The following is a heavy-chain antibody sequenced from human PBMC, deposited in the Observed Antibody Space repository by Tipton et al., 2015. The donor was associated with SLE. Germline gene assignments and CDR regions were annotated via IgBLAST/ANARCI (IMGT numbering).Heavy chain of an antibody. J-gene: IGHJ5*02. V-gene: IGHV4-61*02. D-gene: IGHD3-3*01. CDR2: LYTSGST. Sequence: TLSLTCTVSGGSISSGSYYWSWIRQPAGKGLEWIGRLYTSGSTNYNPSLKSRVTMSVDTSKNQFSLKLTSVTAADTAVYYCARLEDPFGIFGVPKGWFDPWGQGTLVTVSS. CDR1: GGSISSGSYY. CDR3: ARLEDPFGIFGVPKGWFDP.